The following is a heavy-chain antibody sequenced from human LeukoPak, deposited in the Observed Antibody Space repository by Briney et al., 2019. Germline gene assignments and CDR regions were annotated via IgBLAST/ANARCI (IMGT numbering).Heavy chain of an antibody. D-gene: IGHD3-22*01. J-gene: IGHJ5*02. CDR3: ARSYMIIDPFDP. CDR1: GYTFTSYC. V-gene: IGHV1-46*01. Sequence: ASVKVSCKASGYTFTSYCMHWVRQAPGQGLEGMGIINPSGGITTYAQTFQGRVTMTRDTSTSTVYMELSSLRSEDTAVYYCARSYMIIDPFDPWGQGTLVTVSS. CDR2: INPSGGIT.